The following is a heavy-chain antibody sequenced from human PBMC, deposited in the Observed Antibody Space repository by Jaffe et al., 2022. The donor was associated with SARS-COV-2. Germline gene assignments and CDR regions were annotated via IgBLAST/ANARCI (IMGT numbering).Heavy chain of an antibody. J-gene: IGHJ5*02. CDR1: GGSISSSNW. D-gene: IGHD1-26*01. CDR3: ARVILGEVGATTNPWFDP. Sequence: QVQLQESGPGLVKPSGTLSLTCAVSGGSISSSNWWSWVRQPPGKGLEWIGEIYHSGSTNYNPSLKSRVTISVDKSKNQFSLKLSSVTAADTAVYYCARVILGEVGATTNPWFDPWGQGTLVTVSS. CDR2: IYHSGST. V-gene: IGHV4-4*02.